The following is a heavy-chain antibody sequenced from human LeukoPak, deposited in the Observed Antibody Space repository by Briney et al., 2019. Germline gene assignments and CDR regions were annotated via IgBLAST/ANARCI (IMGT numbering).Heavy chain of an antibody. J-gene: IGHJ6*02. Sequence: AGRSLRLSCAASGFTFSSYGMHWVRQAPGKGLEWVAVIWYDGSNKYYADSVKGRFTISRDNSKNTLYLQMNSLRAEDTAVYYCARSRSLCYYDSSGYCGMDVWGQGTTVTVSS. CDR2: IWYDGSNK. CDR3: ARSRSLCYYDSSGYCGMDV. CDR1: GFTFSSYG. D-gene: IGHD3-22*01. V-gene: IGHV3-33*01.